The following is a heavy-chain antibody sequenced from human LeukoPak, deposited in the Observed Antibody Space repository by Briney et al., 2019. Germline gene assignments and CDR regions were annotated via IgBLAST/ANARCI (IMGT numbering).Heavy chain of an antibody. Sequence: SETLSRTCTVSGGSISSYYWSWIRQPPGKGPEWIGYIYYSGSTNYNPSLKSRVTISVDTSKNQFSLKLSSVTAADTAVYYCARIDFWSGYSYWGQGTLVTVSS. D-gene: IGHD3-3*01. CDR3: ARIDFWSGYSY. J-gene: IGHJ4*02. CDR2: IYYSGST. V-gene: IGHV4-59*01. CDR1: GGSISSYY.